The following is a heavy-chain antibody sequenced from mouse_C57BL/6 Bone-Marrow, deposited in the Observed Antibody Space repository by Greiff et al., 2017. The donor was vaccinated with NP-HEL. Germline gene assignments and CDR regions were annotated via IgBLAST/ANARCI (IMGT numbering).Heavy chain of an antibody. Sequence: DVKLVESGGGLVQPGESLKLSCESNEYEFPSHDMSWVRKTPEKRLELVAAINSDGGSTYYPDTMERRIIISRDNTKKTLNLQKSRMRYEDTALYYCARHGLGPYAMDYWGQGTTVTVSS. CDR3: ARHGLGPYAMDY. D-gene: IGHD4-1*01. J-gene: IGHJ4*01. CDR2: INSDGGST. V-gene: IGHV5-2*01. CDR1: EYEFPSHD.